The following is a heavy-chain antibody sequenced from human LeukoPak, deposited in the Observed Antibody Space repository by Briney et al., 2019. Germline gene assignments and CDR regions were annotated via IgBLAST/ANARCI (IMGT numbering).Heavy chain of an antibody. Sequence: SSETLSLTCTVSGGSISSSSYYWGWIRQPLGKGLEWIGSIYYSGSTYYNPSLKSRVTISVDTSKNQFSLKLSSVTAADTAVYYCASIPATMVRGVPFDYWGQGTLVTVSS. J-gene: IGHJ4*02. CDR2: IYYSGST. V-gene: IGHV4-39*01. CDR3: ASIPATMVRGVPFDY. D-gene: IGHD3-10*01. CDR1: GGSISSSSYY.